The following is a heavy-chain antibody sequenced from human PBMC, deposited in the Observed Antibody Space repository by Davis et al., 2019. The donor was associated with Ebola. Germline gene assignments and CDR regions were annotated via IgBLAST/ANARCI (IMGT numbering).Heavy chain of an antibody. V-gene: IGHV4-34*01. CDR1: GGSFSGYY. Sequence: PSETLSLTCAVYGGSFSGYYWSWIRQPPGKGLEWIGEINHSGSTNYNPSLKSRVTISVDTSKNQFSLKLSSVTAADTAVYYCARGQRRGYCSGGSCYLRNYWGQGTLVTVSS. CDR3: ARGQRRGYCSGGSCYLRNY. CDR2: INHSGST. D-gene: IGHD2-15*01. J-gene: IGHJ4*02.